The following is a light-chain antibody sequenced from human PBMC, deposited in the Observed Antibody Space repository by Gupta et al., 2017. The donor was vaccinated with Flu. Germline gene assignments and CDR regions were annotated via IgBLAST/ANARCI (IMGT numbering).Light chain of an antibody. CDR3: SAWDNSRSRLV. Sequence: SLRSNYASWYQQQPGPAPVLLIYSNNQRPSGIPDRFSGSNSGNTASLAISGLQAEDEADYSCSAWDNSRSRLVFGGGTKLTVL. V-gene: IGLV1-47*02. J-gene: IGLJ2*01. CDR2: SNN. CDR1: SLRSNY.